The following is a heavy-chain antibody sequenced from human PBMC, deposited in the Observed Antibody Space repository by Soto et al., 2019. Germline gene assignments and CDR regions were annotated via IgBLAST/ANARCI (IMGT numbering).Heavy chain of an antibody. J-gene: IGHJ4*02. CDR1: GYTFTGYY. Sequence: ASVKGSCKASGYTFTGYYMHWVRQAPGQGLEWMGWINPNSGGTNYVQKFQDRVTMTRDTSITTAYMELSGLRSDDTAVYYCARDPGPYGDYSYWGQGTLVTVSS. CDR3: ARDPGPYGDYSY. V-gene: IGHV1-2*02. CDR2: INPNSGGT. D-gene: IGHD4-17*01.